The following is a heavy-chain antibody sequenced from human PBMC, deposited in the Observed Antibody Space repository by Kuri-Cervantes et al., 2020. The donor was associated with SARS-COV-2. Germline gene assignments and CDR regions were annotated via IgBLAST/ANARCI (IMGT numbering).Heavy chain of an antibody. CDR2: IYSGGST. J-gene: IGHJ4*02. V-gene: IGHV3-53*01. CDR1: GFTVSSNY. Sequence: GESLKISCAASGFTVSSNYMSWVRQAPGKGPEWVSVIYSGGSTYYADSVKGRFTISRDNSKNTLYLQMNSLRAEDTAVYYCARGDSSGYLYYFDYWGQGTLVTVSS. CDR3: ARGDSSGYLYYFDY. D-gene: IGHD3-22*01.